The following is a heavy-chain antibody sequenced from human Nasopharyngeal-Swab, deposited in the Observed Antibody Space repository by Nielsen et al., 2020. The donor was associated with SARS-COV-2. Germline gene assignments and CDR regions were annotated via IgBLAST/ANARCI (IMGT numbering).Heavy chain of an antibody. V-gene: IGHV3-66*01. CDR3: ARERRAYSSGDGYYYYGMDV. CDR2: IYIGGST. Sequence: GGSLSLSCSSSGFTVSSNYMSWVRQAPGKGLAWVSVIYIGGSTYYADSVKGRFTISRDNSKNTLYLQMNSLRAEDTAVYYCARERRAYSSGDGYYYYGMDVWGQGTTVTVSS. D-gene: IGHD6-19*01. J-gene: IGHJ6*01. CDR1: GFTVSSNY.